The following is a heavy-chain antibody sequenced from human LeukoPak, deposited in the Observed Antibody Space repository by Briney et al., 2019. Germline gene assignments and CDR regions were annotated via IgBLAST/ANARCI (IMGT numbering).Heavy chain of an antibody. J-gene: IGHJ4*02. V-gene: IGHV3-74*01. Sequence: PGGSLRLSCAASGFTFSNYWMHWVRQAPGRGLVWVSRISSDGSTTTYADSVKGRFTIPRDNAKNTLYLQMNSLRAEDTALYYCTRVTEYSTAGMRYWGQGSLVTVSA. CDR3: TRVTEYSTAGMRY. CDR2: ISSDGSTT. CDR1: GFTFSNYW. D-gene: IGHD6-13*01.